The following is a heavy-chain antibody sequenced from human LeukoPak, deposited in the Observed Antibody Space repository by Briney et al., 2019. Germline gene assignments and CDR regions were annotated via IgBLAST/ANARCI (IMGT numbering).Heavy chain of an antibody. CDR3: ARHTGWGGGSYFYYYYMDV. J-gene: IGHJ6*03. Sequence: PSETLSLTCAVYGGSFSGYYWSWIRQPPGKGLEWIGEINHSGSTNYNPSLKSRVTISVDTSKNQFSLKLSSVTAADTAVYYCARHTGWGGGSYFYYYYMDVWGKGTTVTISS. D-gene: IGHD2-15*01. CDR1: GGSFSGYY. CDR2: INHSGST. V-gene: IGHV4-34*01.